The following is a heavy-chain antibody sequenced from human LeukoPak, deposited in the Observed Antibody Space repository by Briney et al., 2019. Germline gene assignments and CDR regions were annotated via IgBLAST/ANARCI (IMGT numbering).Heavy chain of an antibody. D-gene: IGHD5-18*01. CDR2: IKSKAHGNTA. Sequence: GGSLRLSCAASGFTFSDPYMDWVRQAPGKGLEWVGRIKSKAHGNTADYAASVKGRFTISRDDSKTSLYLQMNSLQTEDTAVYYCTRDWYTALDYWGQGTLVTVSS. V-gene: IGHV3-72*01. J-gene: IGHJ4*02. CDR1: GFTFSDPY. CDR3: TRDWYTALDY.